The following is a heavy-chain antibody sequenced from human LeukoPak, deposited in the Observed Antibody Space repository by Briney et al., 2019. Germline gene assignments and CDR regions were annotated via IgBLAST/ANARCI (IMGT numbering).Heavy chain of an antibody. CDR2: INHSGSI. J-gene: IGHJ4*02. CDR3: GRDVPAGRYDY. CDR1: GESFSGYY. D-gene: IGHD3-16*02. V-gene: IGHV4-34*01. Sequence: PSETLYLTCAVYGESFSGYYWSWIRQTPGKGLEWIGEINHSGSINYSPSLKSRVTISVDKSKNQFSLKLSSVTAADTAVYYCGRDVPAGRYDYWGQGMLVTVSS.